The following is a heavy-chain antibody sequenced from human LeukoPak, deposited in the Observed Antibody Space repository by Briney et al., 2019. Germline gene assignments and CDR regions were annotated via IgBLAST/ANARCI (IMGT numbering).Heavy chain of an antibody. D-gene: IGHD6-19*01. Sequence: GGSLRLSCAASGFTFRSYSMNWVRQAPGKGLEWVSSISSSSSYIYYADSVKGRFTISRDNAKNSLYLQMNSLRAEDTAVYYCASSLSHMAVAGRDYWGQGTLVTVSS. CDR1: GFTFRSYS. J-gene: IGHJ4*02. V-gene: IGHV3-21*01. CDR3: ASSLSHMAVAGRDY. CDR2: ISSSSSYI.